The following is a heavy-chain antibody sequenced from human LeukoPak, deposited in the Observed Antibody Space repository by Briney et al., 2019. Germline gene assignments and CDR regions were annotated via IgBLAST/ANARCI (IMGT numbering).Heavy chain of an antibody. CDR1: GFTFSSYW. CDR3: ARDRLGSGYYFYYYYYYGMDV. CDR2: IKQDGSEK. V-gene: IGHV3-7*01. J-gene: IGHJ6*02. D-gene: IGHD3-22*01. Sequence: PGGSLRLSCAASGFTFSSYWMSWVRQAPGKGLEWVANIKQDGSEKYYVDSVKGRFTISRDNAKNSLYLQMNSLRAEDTAVYYCARDRLGSGYYFYYYYYYGMDVWGQGTTVTVSS.